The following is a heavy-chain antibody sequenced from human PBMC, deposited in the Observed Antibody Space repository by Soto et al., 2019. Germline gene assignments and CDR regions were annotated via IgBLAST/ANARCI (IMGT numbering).Heavy chain of an antibody. Sequence: PWWSLRLSCLGSVFTFSSYPMNWFRQAPGKGLEWVSAISGTSDMTYYANSVTGRFTISRDNSKNTLYLQVSSLRAEDTAIYYCAKYRWGATTVTSINWGRGTLVTVSS. CDR3: AKYRWGATTVTSIN. J-gene: IGHJ1*01. V-gene: IGHV3-23*01. CDR1: VFTFSSYP. D-gene: IGHD4-4*01. CDR2: ISGTSDMT.